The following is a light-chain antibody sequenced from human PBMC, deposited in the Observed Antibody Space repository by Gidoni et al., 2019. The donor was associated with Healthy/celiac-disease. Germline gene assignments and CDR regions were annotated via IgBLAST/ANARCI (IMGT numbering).Light chain of an antibody. CDR2: AAS. CDR3: QQSYSTPQIT. CDR1: QSISSY. J-gene: IGKJ3*01. V-gene: IGKV1-39*01. Sequence: DIQMIQSQYSLYESVGDRVTITFRASQSISSYLNWYQQKPGKAPKLLIYAASSLQSGVPSMFSGSGSGTDFTLTISSLQPEDFATYYCQQSYSTPQITFGPGTKVDI.